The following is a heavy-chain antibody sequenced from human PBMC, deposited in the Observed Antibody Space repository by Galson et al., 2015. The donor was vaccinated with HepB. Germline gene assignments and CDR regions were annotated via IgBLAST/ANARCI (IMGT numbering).Heavy chain of an antibody. Sequence: LRLSCAASGFTVSSNYMSWVRQAPGKGLEWVSVIYSGGSTYYADSVKGRFTISRDNSKNTLYLQMNSLRAEDTAVYYCAKDLSGFTMVRGVMVYWGQGTLVTVSS. CDR2: IYSGGST. D-gene: IGHD3-10*01. CDR3: AKDLSGFTMVRGVMVY. V-gene: IGHV3-66*01. CDR1: GFTVSSNY. J-gene: IGHJ4*02.